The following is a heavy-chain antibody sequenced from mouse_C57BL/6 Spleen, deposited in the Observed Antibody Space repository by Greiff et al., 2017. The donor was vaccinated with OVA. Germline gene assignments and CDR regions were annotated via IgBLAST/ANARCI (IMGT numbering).Heavy chain of an antibody. J-gene: IGHJ2*01. CDR2: INPYNGGT. CDR3: ARQGTTVVAGPFDY. D-gene: IGHD1-1*01. CDR1: GYTFTDYY. V-gene: IGHV1-19*01. Sequence: EVQLVESGPVLVKPGASVKMSCKASGYTFTDYYMNWVKQSHGKSLEWIGVINPYNGGTSYNQKFKGKATLTVDKSSTTAYMELNSLTSEDSAVYYCARQGTTVVAGPFDYWGQGTTLTVSS.